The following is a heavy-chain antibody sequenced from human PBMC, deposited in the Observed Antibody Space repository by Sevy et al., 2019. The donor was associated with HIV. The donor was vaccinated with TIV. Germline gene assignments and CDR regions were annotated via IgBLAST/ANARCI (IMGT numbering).Heavy chain of an antibody. CDR1: GASISNYY. CDR3: ARHSIAARSWYFDL. Sequence: SETLSLTCTVSGASISNYYWSWIRQPPGKGLEWIAYLYYGGRTNYNPSLKSRVTISVDKSKNQFSLKLISVTAADTAVYYCARHSIAARSWYFDLWCRGTLVTVSS. CDR2: LYYGGRT. D-gene: IGHD6-6*01. J-gene: IGHJ2*01. V-gene: IGHV4-59*01.